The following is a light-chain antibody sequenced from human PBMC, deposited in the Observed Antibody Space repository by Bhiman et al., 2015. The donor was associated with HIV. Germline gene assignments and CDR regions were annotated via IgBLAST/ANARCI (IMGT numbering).Light chain of an antibody. CDR2: VTA. Sequence: QSVLTQPPSVSAAPGQKVTISCSGSSSNIGNNYVSWYQHFQEQPPNSSSMVTAIGPQGSLTDSSGSKSGTSASLAITGLQAEDEADYYCQSYDSSLSGWVFGGWTKLTVL. CDR1: SSNIGNNY. J-gene: IGLJ3*02. V-gene: IGLV1-40*01. CDR3: QSYDSSLSGWV.